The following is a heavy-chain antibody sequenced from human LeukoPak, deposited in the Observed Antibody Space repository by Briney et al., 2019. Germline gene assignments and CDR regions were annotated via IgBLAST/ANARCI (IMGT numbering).Heavy chain of an antibody. V-gene: IGHV4-61*02. CDR3: ARGPPPDFDC. CDR2: IYSSGST. J-gene: IGHJ4*02. Sequence: SQTLSLTCTVSGDSISSVFYYWSWIRQPAGKGLEWIGRIYSSGSTDYNPSLKSRVTMSIDTSKNQFSLKLSSVTAADTAMYYCARGPPPDFDCWGQGTLVTVSS. CDR1: GDSISSVFYY.